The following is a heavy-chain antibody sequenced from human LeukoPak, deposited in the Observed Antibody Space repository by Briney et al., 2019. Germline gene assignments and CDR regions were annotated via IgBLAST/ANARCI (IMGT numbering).Heavy chain of an antibody. Sequence: GGSLRLSCAASGFTFSTYAMTWVRQAPGKGLEWVSSIDSSGIITYYADSVKGRFTISRDNSKNTLYLQMNSLRAEDTAVYYCAELGITMIGGVWGKGTTVTISS. CDR3: AELGITMIGGV. D-gene: IGHD3-10*02. V-gene: IGHV3-23*05. J-gene: IGHJ6*04. CDR1: GFTFSTYA. CDR2: IDSSGIIT.